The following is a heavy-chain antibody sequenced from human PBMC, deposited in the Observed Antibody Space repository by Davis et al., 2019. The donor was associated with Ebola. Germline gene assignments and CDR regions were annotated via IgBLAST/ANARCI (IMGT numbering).Heavy chain of an antibody. CDR3: ARAPNSGSFSDY. Sequence: GESLKISCAASGFMFSEYFMNSVRQAHGKGLEWVSYISGGSTTIYFADSVKGRFTVSRDNDKHTLYLQMDSLRDEDTAIYYCARAPNSGSFSDYWGQGTLVTVSS. J-gene: IGHJ4*02. CDR2: ISGGSTTI. V-gene: IGHV3-11*01. D-gene: IGHD1-26*01. CDR1: GFMFSEYF.